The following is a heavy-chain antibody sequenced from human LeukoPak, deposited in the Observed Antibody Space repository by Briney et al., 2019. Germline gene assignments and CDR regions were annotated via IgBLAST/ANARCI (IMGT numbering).Heavy chain of an antibody. CDR1: QFTFGDYW. J-gene: IGHJ6*02. CDR2: INQDGGER. Sequence: PGGALRLSCAASQFTFGDYWMSCVRQALGKGLEWVANINQDGGERHYVDFVKGRFTISRDNAKNSLFLQMNSLTAEDTAVYFCATYQNWVAGDVWGQGTTVSVSS. V-gene: IGHV3-7*01. CDR3: ATYQNWVAGDV. D-gene: IGHD7-27*01.